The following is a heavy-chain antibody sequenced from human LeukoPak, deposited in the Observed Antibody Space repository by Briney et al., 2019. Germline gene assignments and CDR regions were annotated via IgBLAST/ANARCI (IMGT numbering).Heavy chain of an antibody. J-gene: IGHJ6*04. CDR1: GYTFTSYA. V-gene: IGHV1-3*01. D-gene: IGHD3-10*01. CDR3: ARETWFRELLSSGMDV. Sequence: EASVKVSCKASGYTFTSYAMHWVRQAPGQRLEWMGWINAGNGNTKYSQKFQGRVTITRDTSASTAYMELSSLRSEDTAVYYCARETWFRELLSSGMDVWGKGTTVTVSS. CDR2: INAGNGNT.